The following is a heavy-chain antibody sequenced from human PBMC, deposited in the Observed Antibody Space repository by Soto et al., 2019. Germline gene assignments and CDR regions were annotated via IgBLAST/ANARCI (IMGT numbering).Heavy chain of an antibody. J-gene: IGHJ6*02. Sequence: EVQLLESGGGLVQPGGSLRLSCAASGFTFSTYAMSWVRQAPGKGLEWVSVISASGGSTFYADSVKGRFTVSRDNPRNTLYLQVISLRVEDTAVYYCAKDLRTSTNYNYGMDVWGQGTTVTVSS. CDR2: ISASGGST. CDR1: GFTFSTYA. CDR3: AKDLRTSTNYNYGMDV. V-gene: IGHV3-23*01.